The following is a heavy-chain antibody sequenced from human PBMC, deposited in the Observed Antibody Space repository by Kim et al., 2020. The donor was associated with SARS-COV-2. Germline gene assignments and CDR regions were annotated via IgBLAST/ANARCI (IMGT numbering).Heavy chain of an antibody. Sequence: SETLSLTCTVSGGSISSFYWSWIRQPPGKGLEWIGYIYYSGSTNYNPSLKSRVTMSVGTSKNQSSLKLISVTAADTAVYYCARGVYSSGRYYWFDPWGQGTLVTVSS. CDR2: IYYSGST. D-gene: IGHD6-19*01. J-gene: IGHJ5*02. CDR1: GGSISSFY. CDR3: ARGVYSSGRYYWFDP. V-gene: IGHV4-59*08.